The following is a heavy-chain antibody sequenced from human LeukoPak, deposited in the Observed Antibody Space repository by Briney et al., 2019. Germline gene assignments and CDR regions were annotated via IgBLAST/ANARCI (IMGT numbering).Heavy chain of an antibody. CDR2: ISGSGGST. CDR1: GFTFSSYS. J-gene: IGHJ4*02. CDR3: AKDLPFTMVRGVIPFDY. D-gene: IGHD3-10*01. Sequence: PGGSLRLSCAASGFTFSSYSMNWVRQAPGKGLEWVSAISGSGGSTYYADSVKGRFTISRDNSKNTLYLQMNSLRAEDTAVYYCAKDLPFTMVRGVIPFDYWGQGTLVTVSS. V-gene: IGHV3-23*01.